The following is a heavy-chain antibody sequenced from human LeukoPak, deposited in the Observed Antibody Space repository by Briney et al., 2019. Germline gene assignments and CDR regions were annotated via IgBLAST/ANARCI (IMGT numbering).Heavy chain of an antibody. CDR1: GCTFTSYG. J-gene: IGHJ4*02. D-gene: IGHD3-22*01. CDR2: ISAYNGKT. Sequence: ASVKVSCKASGCTFTSYGISWVRQAPGQGREWMGWISAYNGKTNYAQTLQVRVTMTTDTSTSTAYIELSSLRSEDTAVYYCARDQYYYDSSGYFWSYWGQGTLVTVSS. CDR3: ARDQYYYDSSGYFWSY. V-gene: IGHV1-18*01.